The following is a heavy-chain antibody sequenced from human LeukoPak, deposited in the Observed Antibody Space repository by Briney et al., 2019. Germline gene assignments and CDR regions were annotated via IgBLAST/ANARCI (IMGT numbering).Heavy chain of an antibody. D-gene: IGHD6-19*01. V-gene: IGHV1-69*13. CDR1: GGTFSSCA. J-gene: IGHJ6*02. CDR2: IIPIFGTA. CDR3: ARERYSSGWYDYYYGMDV. Sequence: SVKVSCKASGGTFSSCAISWVRQAPGQGLEWMGGIIPIFGTANYAQKFQGRVTITADESTSTAYMELSSLRSEDTAVYYCARERYSSGWYDYYYGMDVWGQGTTVTVSS.